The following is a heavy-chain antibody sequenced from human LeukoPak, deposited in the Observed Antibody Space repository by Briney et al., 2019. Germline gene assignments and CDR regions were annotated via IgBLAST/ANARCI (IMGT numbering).Heavy chain of an antibody. Sequence: SETLSLTCTVSGGSISSSSYYWGWIRQPPGKGLEWIGSIYYSGSTYYNPSLKSRVTISVDTSKNQFSLKLSSVTAADTAVYYCATYYYDSGSSYYFDYWGQGTLVTVSS. D-gene: IGHD3-10*01. V-gene: IGHV4-39*01. CDR1: GGSISSSSYY. CDR3: ATYYYDSGSSYYFDY. CDR2: IYYSGST. J-gene: IGHJ4*02.